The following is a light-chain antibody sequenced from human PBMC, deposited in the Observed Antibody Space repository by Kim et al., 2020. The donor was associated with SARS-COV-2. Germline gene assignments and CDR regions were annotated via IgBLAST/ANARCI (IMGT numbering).Light chain of an antibody. CDR3: QQYNSWLIT. V-gene: IGKV3-15*01. CDR2: GAS. J-gene: IGKJ5*01. Sequence: LSPGESATLSCRASQSVISTLAWYQQKPGQAPRLLIYGASTRATGIPARFSGSGSGTDFTLTISSLQSEDFAVYYCQQYNSWLITFGQGTRLEIK. CDR1: QSVIST.